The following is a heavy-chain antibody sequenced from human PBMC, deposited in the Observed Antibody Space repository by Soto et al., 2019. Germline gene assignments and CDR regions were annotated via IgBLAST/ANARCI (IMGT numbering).Heavy chain of an antibody. CDR2: IIPIFGTA. CDR1: GGTFSSYA. V-gene: IGHV1-69*13. J-gene: IGHJ6*02. CDR3: ARAYSSSSRGYYYGMDV. D-gene: IGHD6-6*01. Sequence: ASVKVSCKASGGTFSSYAISWVRQAPGQGLEWMGGIIPIFGTANYAQKFQGRVTITADESTSTAYMELSSLRSEDTAVYYCARAYSSSSRGYYYGMDVWGHGTTVTVSS.